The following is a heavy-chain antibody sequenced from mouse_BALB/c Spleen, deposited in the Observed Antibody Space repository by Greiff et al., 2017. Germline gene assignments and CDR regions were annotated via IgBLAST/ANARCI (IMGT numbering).Heavy chain of an antibody. D-gene: IGHD1-1*01. J-gene: IGHJ2*01. CDR2: ISTYYGNT. CDR1: GYTFTDYA. CDR3: ARVFITPFDY. V-gene: IGHV1-67*01. Sequence: VKLQESGPELVRPGVSVKISCKGSGYTFTDYAMHWVKQSHAKSLEWIGVISTYYGNTNYNQKFKGKATMTVDKSSSTAYMELARLTSEDSAIYYCARVFITPFDYWGQGTTLTVSS.